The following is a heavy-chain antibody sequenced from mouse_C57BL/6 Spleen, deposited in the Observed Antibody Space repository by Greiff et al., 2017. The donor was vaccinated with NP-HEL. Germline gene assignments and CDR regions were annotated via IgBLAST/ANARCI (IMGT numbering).Heavy chain of an antibody. J-gene: IGHJ3*01. V-gene: IGHV5-9*01. Sequence: EVQRVESGGGLVKPGGSLKLSCAASGFTFSSYTMSWVRQTPEKRLEWVATISGGGGNTYYPDSVKGRFTISRDNAKNTLYLQMSSLRSEDTALYYCARRGYSNPFAYWGQGTLVTVSA. CDR1: GFTFSSYT. D-gene: IGHD2-5*01. CDR3: ARRGYSNPFAY. CDR2: ISGGGGNT.